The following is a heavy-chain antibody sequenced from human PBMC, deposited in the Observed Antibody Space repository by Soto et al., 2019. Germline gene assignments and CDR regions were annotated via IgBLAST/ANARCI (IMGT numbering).Heavy chain of an antibody. V-gene: IGHV1-2*04. J-gene: IGHJ6*02. CDR2: INPNSGGT. CDR3: ARDLQQQPGTFYYYGMDV. D-gene: IGHD6-13*01. Sequence: ASVKVSCKASGYTLTGYYMHWARQAPGQGLEWMGWINPNSGGTNYAQKFQGWVTMTRDTSISTAYMELSRLRSDDTAVYYCARDLQQQPGTFYYYGMDVWGQGTTVTVSS. CDR1: GYTLTGYY.